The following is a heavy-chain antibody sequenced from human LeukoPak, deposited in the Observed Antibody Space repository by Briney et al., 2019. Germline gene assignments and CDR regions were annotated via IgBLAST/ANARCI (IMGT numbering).Heavy chain of an antibody. D-gene: IGHD3/OR15-3a*01. J-gene: IGHJ4*02. CDR2: ITHSGNT. V-gene: IGHV4-34*01. CDR3: ARGMGHSIFRLVALDY. Sequence: PSETLSLACAVKGGSVRGYFWSWIRQPPGKGLEWIGDITHSGNTNYNPSLKNRVTLSLDTSKKEFSLYLTSVTAADTAVYYCARGMGHSIFRLVALDYWDQGALVTVSS. CDR1: GGSVRGYF.